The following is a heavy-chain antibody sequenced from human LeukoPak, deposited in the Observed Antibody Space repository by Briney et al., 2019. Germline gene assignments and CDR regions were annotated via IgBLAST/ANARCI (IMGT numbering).Heavy chain of an antibody. CDR2: ISGGGT. D-gene: IGHD1-1*01. J-gene: IGHJ4*02. CDR1: GFTFSYYA. CDR3: ARKTGTPVPSIFDY. V-gene: IGHV3-23*01. Sequence: LTGGSLRLSCAASGFTFSYYAMSWARQAPGKGLEWVSVISGGGTYYADSVKGRFTISRDNSKNTLYLQMNSLRAEDTAVYYCARKTGTPVPSIFDYWGQGTLVTVSS.